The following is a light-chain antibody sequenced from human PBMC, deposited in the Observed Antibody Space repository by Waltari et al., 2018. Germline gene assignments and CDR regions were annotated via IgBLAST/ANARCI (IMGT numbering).Light chain of an antibody. Sequence: DIQMTQSPSTLSASVGARVTITCRASQSISNWLAWYQQKPGKAPILLISKVSNLESGVPSRFSGSGSGTEFTLTISSLQPDDFATYYCLQYKSLWTFGQGTKVQTK. CDR1: QSISNW. CDR3: LQYKSLWT. V-gene: IGKV1-5*03. J-gene: IGKJ1*01. CDR2: KVS.